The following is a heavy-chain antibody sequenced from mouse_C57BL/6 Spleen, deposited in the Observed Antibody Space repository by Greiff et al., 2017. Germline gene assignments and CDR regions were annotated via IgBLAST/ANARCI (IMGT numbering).Heavy chain of an antibody. CDR1: GYSITNGYY. D-gene: IGHD2-5*01. CDR2: ISYTGSN. Sequence: EVQLQESGPGLVKPSQSLSLTCSVTGYSITNGYYWNWIRQFPGNKLEWMGYISYTGSNNSNPSRKNRISITRDTSKNQFFLKLNSVTTEDTATYYCATYYSNYVNYFDYWGQGTTLTVSS. J-gene: IGHJ2*01. CDR3: ATYYSNYVNYFDY. V-gene: IGHV3-6*01.